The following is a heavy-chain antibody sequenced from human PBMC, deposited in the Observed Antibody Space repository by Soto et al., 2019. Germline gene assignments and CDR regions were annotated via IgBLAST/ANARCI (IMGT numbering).Heavy chain of an antibody. J-gene: IGHJ6*03. D-gene: IGHD2-15*01. CDR1: GGSISSYY. V-gene: IGHV4-59*08. Sequence: QVQLQESGPGLVKPSETLSLTCTVSGGSISSYYWSWLRQPPGKGLEWIGDSNYSGSTHYNPPLKSRVTISVGPSRNRFSLKLSSVATAATAVYYCARRGSHYLYYMDVWGKGTTVTVSS. CDR3: ARRGSHYLYYMDV. CDR2: SNYSGST.